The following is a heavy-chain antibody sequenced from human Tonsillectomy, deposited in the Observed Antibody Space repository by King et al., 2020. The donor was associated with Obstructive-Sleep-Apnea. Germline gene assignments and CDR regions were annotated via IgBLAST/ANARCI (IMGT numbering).Heavy chain of an antibody. CDR2: AYYGVTT. CDR3: VRLGDRNRPPQLLWFGGKTTYYYGMDI. J-gene: IGHJ6*02. V-gene: IGHV4-39*01. CDR1: GGSTSVRTYN. Sequence: LQLQESGPGLVKPSETLSLTCTVSGGSTSVRTYNWGWIRQFPGKGLEWIGSAYYGVTTHYNPSLKSRVSISVDTSRNQFSLSLNFATAADTAVYFCVRLGDRNRPPQLLWFGGKTTYYYGMDIWGQGATVTVSS. D-gene: IGHD3-10*01.